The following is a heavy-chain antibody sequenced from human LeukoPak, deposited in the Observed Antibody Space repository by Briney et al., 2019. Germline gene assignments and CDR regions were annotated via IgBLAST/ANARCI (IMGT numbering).Heavy chain of an antibody. CDR1: GFTFSSYA. V-gene: IGHV3-23*01. D-gene: IGHD3-22*01. J-gene: IGHJ4*02. Sequence: GGSLRLSCAASGFTFSSYAMTWVRQAPGKGLEWVSSISGSGGSTSYADSVKGRFTISRDNSKNTLYLQMNSLRAEDTAVYFCAKANRITMIVPLDYWGQGTLVTVSS. CDR3: AKANRITMIVPLDY. CDR2: ISGSGGST.